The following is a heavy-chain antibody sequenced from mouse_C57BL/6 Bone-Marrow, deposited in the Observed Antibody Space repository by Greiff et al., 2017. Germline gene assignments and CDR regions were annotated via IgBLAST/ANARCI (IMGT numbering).Heavy chain of an antibody. V-gene: IGHV1-81*01. CDR1: GYTFTSYG. D-gene: IGHD1-1*01. Sequence: QVQLQQSGAELARPGASVKLSCKASGYTFTSYGISWVKQRTGQGLEWIGEIYPRSGHTYYNEKFKGKATLTADKSSSTAYMELRSLTSEDSAVYFCARWDYGSSPAWFAYWGQGTLVTVSA. CDR3: ARWDYGSSPAWFAY. J-gene: IGHJ3*01. CDR2: IYPRSGHT.